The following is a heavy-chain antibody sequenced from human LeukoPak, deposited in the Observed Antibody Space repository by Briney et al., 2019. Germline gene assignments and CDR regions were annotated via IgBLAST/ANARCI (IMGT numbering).Heavy chain of an antibody. V-gene: IGHV3-23*01. CDR2: ISDSGGST. D-gene: IGHD3-10*01. J-gene: IGHJ4*02. Sequence: PGGSLRLSCAVSGLTFSRYAMSWVRQAPGKGLEWVSAISDSGGSTYYADSVKGRFTISRDNSKNTLYLQMNSLRAEDTAVYYCAKRTPKPISRGFDYWGQGTLVTVSS. CDR3: AKRTPKPISRGFDY. CDR1: GLTFSRYA.